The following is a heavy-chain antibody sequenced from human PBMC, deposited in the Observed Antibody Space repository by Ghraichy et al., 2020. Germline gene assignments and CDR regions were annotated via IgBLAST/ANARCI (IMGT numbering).Heavy chain of an antibody. J-gene: IGHJ6*02. V-gene: IGHV1-2*02. CDR1: GYTFTGYY. CDR3: ARNDYGDLSYYYYYYGIDV. CDR2: INPNSGGT. D-gene: IGHD4-17*01. Sequence: ASVKVSCKASGYTFTGYYMHWVRQAPGQGLEWMGWINPNSGGTNYAQKFQGRVTMTRDTSISTAYMELSRLRSDDTAVYYCARNDYGDLSYYYYYYGIDVWGQGTTVTVSS.